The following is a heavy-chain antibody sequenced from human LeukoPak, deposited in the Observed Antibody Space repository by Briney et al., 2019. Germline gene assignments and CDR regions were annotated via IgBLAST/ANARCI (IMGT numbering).Heavy chain of an antibody. Sequence: GGSLRLSCAASGFTVSGNYMSWVRQAPGKGLEWVAVISYDGSNKYYADSVKGRFTISRDNSKNTLYLQMNSLRAEDTAVYYCAKDLLYSDVWGSYRPNPLDYWGQGTLVTVSS. D-gene: IGHD3-16*02. J-gene: IGHJ4*02. CDR3: AKDLLYSDVWGSYRPNPLDY. CDR1: GFTVSGNY. V-gene: IGHV3-30*18. CDR2: ISYDGSNK.